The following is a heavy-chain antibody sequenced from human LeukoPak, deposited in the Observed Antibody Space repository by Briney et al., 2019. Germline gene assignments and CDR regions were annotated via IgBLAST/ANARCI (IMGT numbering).Heavy chain of an antibody. V-gene: IGHV4-30-2*01. CDR3: ARVGGSSWSNFDY. CDR2: IYHSGST. CDR1: GGSISSGGYS. J-gene: IGHJ4*02. Sequence: PSETLFLTCAVSGGSISSGGYSWSWIRQPPGKGLEWIGYIYHSGSTYYNPSLKSRVTISVDRSKNQFSLKLSSVTAADTAVYYCARVGGSSWSNFDYWGQGTLVTVSS. D-gene: IGHD6-13*01.